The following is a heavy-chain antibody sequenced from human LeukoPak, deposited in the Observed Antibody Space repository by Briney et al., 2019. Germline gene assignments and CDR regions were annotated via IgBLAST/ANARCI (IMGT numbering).Heavy chain of an antibody. D-gene: IGHD5-24*01. CDR2: IYYSGST. CDR3: ARGRDGYNLGFDY. CDR1: GGSISSNY. J-gene: IGHJ4*02. Sequence: SETLSLTCTVSGGSISSNYWSWIRQPPGKGLEWIGYIYYSGSTDYSPSLKSRVTISVDTSKNQFSLKLSSVTAADTAVYYCARGRDGYNLGFDYWGQGTLVTVSS. V-gene: IGHV4-59*01.